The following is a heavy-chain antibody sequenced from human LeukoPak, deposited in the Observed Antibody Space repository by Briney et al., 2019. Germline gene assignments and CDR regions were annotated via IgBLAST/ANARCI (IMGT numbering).Heavy chain of an antibody. Sequence: GASVKVSCKASGGTFSSYAISWVRQAPGQGLEWMGRIIPMLGIPNYAQNFQGRVTFTADRSTNTAYMALSSLRSEDTAVYYCARHSSRESFYDFDSWGQGALIIVSS. D-gene: IGHD3-16*01. V-gene: IGHV1-69*04. CDR3: ARHSSRESFYDFDS. CDR1: GGTFSSYA. CDR2: IIPMLGIP. J-gene: IGHJ4*02.